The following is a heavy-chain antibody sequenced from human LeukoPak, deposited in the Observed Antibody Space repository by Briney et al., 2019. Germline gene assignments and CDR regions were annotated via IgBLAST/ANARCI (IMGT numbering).Heavy chain of an antibody. Sequence: GGSLRLSCTVSGFTFSTYNMNWVRQAPGKGLEWVSSISGSSSYIYYADSVKGRFSISRDNAKNSLYLQMNSLRAEDTAVYYCARDLLGWELHYFDYWGQGTLVTVSS. CDR3: ARDLLGWELHYFDY. D-gene: IGHD1-26*01. J-gene: IGHJ4*02. CDR1: GFTFSTYN. V-gene: IGHV3-21*01. CDR2: ISGSSSYI.